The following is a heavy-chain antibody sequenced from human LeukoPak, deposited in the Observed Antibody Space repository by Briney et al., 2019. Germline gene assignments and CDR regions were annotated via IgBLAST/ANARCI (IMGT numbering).Heavy chain of an antibody. V-gene: IGHV3-33*01. CDR1: GFIFTNYH. J-gene: IGHJ4*02. CDR3: ARPSSIFGGGLDYFDY. CDR2: IWHHGNDA. Sequence: GGSLRLSCAASGFIFTNYHIHWVRQAPGKGLEWVACIWHHGNDAYYVDSVKGRFTISRDNSKNTVYLQMSSLRADDTAVYYCARPSSIFGGGLDYFDYWGQGTLVTVSS. D-gene: IGHD3-3*01.